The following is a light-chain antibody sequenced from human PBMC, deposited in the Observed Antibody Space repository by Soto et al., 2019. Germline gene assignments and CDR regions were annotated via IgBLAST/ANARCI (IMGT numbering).Light chain of an antibody. CDR3: QQYGSSPLLT. J-gene: IGKJ4*01. CDR2: GAS. V-gene: IGKV3-20*01. CDR1: QSVSSSY. Sequence: EIVLTQSPGTLSLSPGERATLSCRASQSVSSSYLAWYQQKPGQAPRLLIYGASSRATGIPDRFSGSGSGTNLTLTISRLEPEEFAVSYCQQYGSSPLLTFGGGTKVEIK.